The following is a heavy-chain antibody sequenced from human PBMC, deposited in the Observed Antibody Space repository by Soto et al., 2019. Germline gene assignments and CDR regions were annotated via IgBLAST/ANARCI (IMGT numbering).Heavy chain of an antibody. CDR3: ATGDDLAY. CDR1: NLYFREYF. CDR2: ITRSGST. J-gene: IGHJ4*02. V-gene: IGHV4-34*02. Sequence: QVQTQLWGPGLLKPSETLSLNCGVFNLYFREYFWTWIRQPPGKGLEWLGEITRSGSTNYNPSLKSRLTISLDTSKNQFSLRLTSVPAADTAVYSCATGDDLAYWGQGALVTVSS. D-gene: IGHD3-3*01.